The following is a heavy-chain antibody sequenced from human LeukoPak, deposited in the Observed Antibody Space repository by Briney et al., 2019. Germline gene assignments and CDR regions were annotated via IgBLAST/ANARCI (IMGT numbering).Heavy chain of an antibody. CDR1: GFTFSNYW. J-gene: IGHJ4*02. D-gene: IGHD3-10*01. V-gene: IGHV3-30*03. CDR3: AYGSGSYGEIYY. CDR2: ISYDGSNK. Sequence: GGSLRLSCAASGFTFSNYWITWVRQAPGKGLEWVAVISYDGSNKYYADSVKGRFTISRDNSKNTLYLQMNSLRAEDTAVYYCAYGSGSYGEIYYWGQGTLVTVSS.